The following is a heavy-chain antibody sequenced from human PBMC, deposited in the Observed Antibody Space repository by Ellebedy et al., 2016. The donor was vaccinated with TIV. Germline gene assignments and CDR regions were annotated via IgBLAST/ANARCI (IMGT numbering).Heavy chain of an antibody. CDR1: GGSFSGYY. J-gene: IGHJ4*02. D-gene: IGHD2-15*01. V-gene: IGHV4-34*01. CDR3: AREDEEGGSWSFDY. CDR2: INHSGST. Sequence: SETLSLXXAVYGGSFSGYYWSWIRQPPGKGLEWIGEINHSGSTNYNPSLKSRVTISVDTSKNQFSLKLSSVTAADTAVYYCAREDEEGGSWSFDYWGQGTLVTVSS.